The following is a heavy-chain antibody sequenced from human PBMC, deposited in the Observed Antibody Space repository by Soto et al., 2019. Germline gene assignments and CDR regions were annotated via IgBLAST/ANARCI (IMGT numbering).Heavy chain of an antibody. V-gene: IGHV3-30*18. CDR3: GKDKGAAAGFDY. D-gene: IGHD6-13*01. J-gene: IGHJ4*02. CDR1: GFTFSNNG. CDR2: ISYEGSEK. Sequence: QVHLVESGGGVVQPGRSLRLSCAASGFTFSNNGMHWVRQAPGKGLEWMGVISYEGSEKYYAGSVKGRFTISRDNSKNTLYLQMATLRAEYTAIYYCGKDKGAAAGFDYWGQGILVTVSS.